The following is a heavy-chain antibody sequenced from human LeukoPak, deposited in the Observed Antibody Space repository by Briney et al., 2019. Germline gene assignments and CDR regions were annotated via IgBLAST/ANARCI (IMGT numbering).Heavy chain of an antibody. V-gene: IGHV3-23*01. CDR2: ISGSGGST. Sequence: GGSLRLSCAASGFTFSSYAMSWVRQAPGKGLEWVSAISGSGGSTYYADSVKGRFTISRDNSKNTLYLQMNSLRAEDTAVYYCAKEAWDSSGYYYYFDYWGQGTLVTVSS. CDR1: GFTFSSYA. J-gene: IGHJ4*02. D-gene: IGHD3-22*01. CDR3: AKEAWDSSGYYYYFDY.